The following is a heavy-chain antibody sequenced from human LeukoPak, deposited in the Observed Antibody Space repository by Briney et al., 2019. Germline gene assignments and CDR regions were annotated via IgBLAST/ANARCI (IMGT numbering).Heavy chain of an antibody. CDR2: IHPGRSDI. CDR3: TRREDRTGYSDY. J-gene: IGHJ4*02. D-gene: IGHD3-22*01. Sequence: GESLKISCKTSGYSLTTYWIAWVRQMPGKGLEWMGIIHPGRSDIRYSPSFQGPVTTSADESISTAYLQWSSLEASDTAMYYCTRREDRTGYSDYWGQGTLVTVSS. V-gene: IGHV5-51*01. CDR1: GYSLTTYW.